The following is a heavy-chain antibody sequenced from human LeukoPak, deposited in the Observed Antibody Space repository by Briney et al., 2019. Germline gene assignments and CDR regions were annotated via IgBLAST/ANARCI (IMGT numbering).Heavy chain of an antibody. Sequence: SETLSLTRAVYGGSFSGYYWSWIRQPPGKGLEWIGEINHRGSTNSNPSLKRRVTISVDTSKSQFSMTLGSVTAADTAVYYCARAPPYYDFWINRGDYFDYWGQGTLVTVSS. D-gene: IGHD3-3*01. V-gene: IGHV4-34*01. CDR2: INHRGST. J-gene: IGHJ4*02. CDR3: ARAPPYYDFWINRGDYFDY. CDR1: GGSFSGYY.